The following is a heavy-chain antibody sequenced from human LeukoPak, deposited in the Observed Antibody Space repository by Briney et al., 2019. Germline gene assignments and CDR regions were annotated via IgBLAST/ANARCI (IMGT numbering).Heavy chain of an antibody. V-gene: IGHV4-39*07. CDR1: GGSISSSSYY. CDR2: IYYSGST. Sequence: SETLSLTCTVSGGSISSSSYYWGWIRQPPGKGPEWIGSIYYSGSTNYNPSLKSRVTISLDTSKNQFSLKLRSVTAADTAVYYCASVRGYSSGWYASGFDPWGQGTLVTVSS. D-gene: IGHD6-19*01. CDR3: ASVRGYSSGWYASGFDP. J-gene: IGHJ5*02.